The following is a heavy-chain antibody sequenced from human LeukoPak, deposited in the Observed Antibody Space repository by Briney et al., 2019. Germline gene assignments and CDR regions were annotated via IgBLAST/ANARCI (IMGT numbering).Heavy chain of an antibody. D-gene: IGHD6-13*01. CDR2: ISWNSGSI. CDR1: GFTFDDYA. J-gene: IGHJ3*02. Sequence: PGRSLRLSCAASGFTFDDYAVHWVRQAPGKGLEWVSGISWNSGSIGYADSVKGRFTISRDNAKNSLYLQMNSLRAEDTALYYCAKIPSTIAAAGIGAFDIWGQGTMVTVSS. CDR3: AKIPSTIAAAGIGAFDI. V-gene: IGHV3-9*01.